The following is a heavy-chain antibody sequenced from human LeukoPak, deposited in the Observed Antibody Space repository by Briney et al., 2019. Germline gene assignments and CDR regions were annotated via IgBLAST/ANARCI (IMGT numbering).Heavy chain of an antibody. CDR3: ARDPRIVVLPALYMDV. CDR2: IRGSGGST. V-gene: IGHV3-23*01. Sequence: GGSLRLSCAASGFTFSNYAMTWVRQAPGKGLEWVSSIRGSGGSTYYADSVKGRFTISRDNSKNTLYVQMNSLRAEDTAVYYCARDPRIVVLPALYMDVWGKGTTVTVSS. D-gene: IGHD2-2*01. CDR1: GFTFSNYA. J-gene: IGHJ6*03.